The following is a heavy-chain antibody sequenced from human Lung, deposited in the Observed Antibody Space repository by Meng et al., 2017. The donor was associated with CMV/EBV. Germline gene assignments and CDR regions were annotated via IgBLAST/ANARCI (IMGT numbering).Heavy chain of an antibody. D-gene: IGHD3-10*01. CDR2: IPNRGSS. CDR3: LRRSGGSV. Sequence: GTSRVHPPVALSFSGAVPGGSITNHNWWARFRQPPGKGLEWIGEIPNRGSSAYNPSLKSRVSMSIDKSKNQFSLKLTSVTAADTAVYHCLRRSGGSVWGQGTLVTVSS. J-gene: IGHJ1*01. V-gene: IGHV4-4*03. CDR1: GGSITNHNW.